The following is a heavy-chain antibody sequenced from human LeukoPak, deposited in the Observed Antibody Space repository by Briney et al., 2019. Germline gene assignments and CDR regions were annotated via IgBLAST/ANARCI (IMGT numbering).Heavy chain of an antibody. J-gene: IGHJ3*02. V-gene: IGHV1-18*01. CDR3: ARDPDLLYSYGFGAFDI. D-gene: IGHD5-18*01. CDR1: GYSFTSYG. CDR2: ISAYNGKT. Sequence: ASVKVSCKASGYSFTSYGISWVRQAPGQGLEWMGWISAYNGKTKYAEKLQGRVTMTTDTSTSTAYMELRSLRSDDTAMYYCARDPDLLYSYGFGAFDIWGQGTVVTVSS.